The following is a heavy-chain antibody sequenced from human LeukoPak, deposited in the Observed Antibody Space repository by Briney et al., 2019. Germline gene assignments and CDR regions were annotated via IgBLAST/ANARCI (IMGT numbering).Heavy chain of an antibody. CDR2: IYSGGST. CDR1: GFTVSSNY. Sequence: GGSLRLSCAASGFTVSSNYMSWVRQAPGKGLEWVSVIYSGGSTYYADSVKGRFTISSDNSKNTLYLQMNSLRAEDTAVYYCARAGYSNYFDYWGQGTLVTVSS. V-gene: IGHV3-53*01. J-gene: IGHJ4*02. D-gene: IGHD5-18*01. CDR3: ARAGYSNYFDY.